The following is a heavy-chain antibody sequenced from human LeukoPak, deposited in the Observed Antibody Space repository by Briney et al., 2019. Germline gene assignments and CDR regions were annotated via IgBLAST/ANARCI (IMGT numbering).Heavy chain of an antibody. V-gene: IGHV3-23*01. CDR1: GFSFSTYV. Sequence: GGSLRLSCAASGFSFSTYVMTWVRQAPGNGLEWVSGISGSGGRTYYADSVKGRFTISRDNSKNTLYLQMNSLRAEDTALYYCARGGITMVRGVIDGYFDYWGQGTLVTVSS. D-gene: IGHD3-10*01. CDR2: ISGSGGRT. J-gene: IGHJ4*02. CDR3: ARGGITMVRGVIDGYFDY.